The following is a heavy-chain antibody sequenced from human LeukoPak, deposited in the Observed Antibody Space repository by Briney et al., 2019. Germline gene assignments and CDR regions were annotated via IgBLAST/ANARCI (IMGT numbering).Heavy chain of an antibody. V-gene: IGHV4-59*12. CDR3: ARGRRQSVKYSSSRDKSFDY. CDR1: GGSISSYY. Sequence: SETLSLTCTVSGGSISSYYWSWIRQPPGKGLEWIGYIYYSGSTNYNPSLKSRVTISVDTSKNQFSLKLSSVTAADTAVYYCARGRRQSVKYSSSRDKSFDYWGQGTLVTVSS. D-gene: IGHD6-6*01. J-gene: IGHJ4*02. CDR2: IYYSGST.